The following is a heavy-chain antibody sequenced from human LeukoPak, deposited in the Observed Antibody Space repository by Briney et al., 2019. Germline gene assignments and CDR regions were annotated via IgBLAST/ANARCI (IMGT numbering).Heavy chain of an antibody. CDR3: ARATAMVDY. V-gene: IGHV4-39*01. CDR1: GGSISSSSYY. D-gene: IGHD5-18*01. J-gene: IGHJ4*02. Sequence: KSSETLSLTCTISGGSISSSSYYWGWIRQPPGKGLEWIGSIYYSGSTYYNPSLKSRVTISVDTSKNQFSLKLSSVTAADTAVYYCARATAMVDYWGQGTLVTVSS. CDR2: IYYSGST.